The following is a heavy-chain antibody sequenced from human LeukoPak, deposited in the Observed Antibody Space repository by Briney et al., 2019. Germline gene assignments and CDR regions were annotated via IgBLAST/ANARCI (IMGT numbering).Heavy chain of an antibody. CDR3: ARVPSYYRFGELLPEAFDY. Sequence: ASVKVSCKASGYTFTSYDINWVRQATGQGLEWTGWMNPNSGNTGYAQKFQGRVTMTRNTSISTAYMELSSLRSEDTAVYHCARVPSYYRFGELLPEAFDYWGQGTLVTVSS. CDR1: GYTFTSYD. CDR2: MNPNSGNT. V-gene: IGHV1-8*01. J-gene: IGHJ4*02. D-gene: IGHD3-10*01.